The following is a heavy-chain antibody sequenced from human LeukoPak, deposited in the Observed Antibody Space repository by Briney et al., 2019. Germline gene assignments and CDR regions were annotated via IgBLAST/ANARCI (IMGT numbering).Heavy chain of an antibody. CDR3: ARDSGSGSYLYDWFDP. CDR2: IKEDGSEK. J-gene: IGHJ5*02. D-gene: IGHD3-10*01. CDR1: GFTFRRYW. V-gene: IGHV3-7*04. Sequence: GGSLRLSCAASGFTFRRYWMSWVRQAPGKGLEWVANIKEDGSEKHYVDSVKGRFTISRDNAKNSLYLQMNSLRAEDTAVYYCARDSGSGSYLYDWFDPWCQGTLVTVSS.